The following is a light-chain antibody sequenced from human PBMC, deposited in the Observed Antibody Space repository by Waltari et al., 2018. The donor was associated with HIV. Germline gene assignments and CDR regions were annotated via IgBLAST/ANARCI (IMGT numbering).Light chain of an antibody. CDR1: SSKIGNNI. V-gene: IGLV1-51*01. Sequence: QSVLTQPPSVSAAPGQKVTISCSGSSSKIGNNILCWYQHLPGTAPKLLIYDNDRRPSGIPDRFSGSKSGTSATLGVSGLQTGDEADYYCGTWDTSLNVWVFGGGTKLTVL. CDR3: GTWDTSLNVWV. J-gene: IGLJ3*02. CDR2: DND.